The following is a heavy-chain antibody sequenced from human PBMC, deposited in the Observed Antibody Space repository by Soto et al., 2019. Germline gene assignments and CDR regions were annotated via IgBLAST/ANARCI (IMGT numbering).Heavy chain of an antibody. J-gene: IGHJ5*02. D-gene: IGHD3-22*01. Sequence: PGGSLRLSCAASGFTFSSYWMSWVRQAPGKGLEWVANIKQDGSEKYYVDSVKGRFTISRDNAKNSLYLQMNSLRAEDTAVYYCARDYNYYDSSGYYSNWFDPWGQGTLVTVSS. CDR2: IKQDGSEK. CDR1: GFTFSSYW. CDR3: ARDYNYYDSSGYYSNWFDP. V-gene: IGHV3-7*03.